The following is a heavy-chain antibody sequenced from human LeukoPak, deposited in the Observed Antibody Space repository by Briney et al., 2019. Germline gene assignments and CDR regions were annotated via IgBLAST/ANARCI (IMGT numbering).Heavy chain of an antibody. Sequence: NPSETLSLTCTVSGGSISSGGYYWSWIRQHPGKGLEWIGYIYYSGSTYYNPSLKSRVTISVDTSKNQFSLKLSSVTAADTAVYYCARVATVTTVPYYYYGMDVWGQGTTVTVSS. CDR3: ARVATVTTVPYYYYGMDV. V-gene: IGHV4-30-4*08. CDR2: IYYSGST. J-gene: IGHJ6*02. D-gene: IGHD4-11*01. CDR1: GGSISSGGYY.